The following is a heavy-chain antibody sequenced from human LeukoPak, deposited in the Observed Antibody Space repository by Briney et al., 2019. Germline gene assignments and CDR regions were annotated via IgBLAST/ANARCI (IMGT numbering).Heavy chain of an antibody. Sequence: GGSLRLSCAASGFTFSAYAMTWVRQAPGKGLDWVSGISGGGDITEYAESVKGRFTISRDNFQNMLHLEMNSLRFEDTAKYYCVKRNSSGWHYMDVWGHGTTVIVSS. V-gene: IGHV3-23*01. CDR2: ISGGGDIT. CDR3: VKRNSSGWHYMDV. CDR1: GFTFSAYA. J-gene: IGHJ6*03. D-gene: IGHD6-19*01.